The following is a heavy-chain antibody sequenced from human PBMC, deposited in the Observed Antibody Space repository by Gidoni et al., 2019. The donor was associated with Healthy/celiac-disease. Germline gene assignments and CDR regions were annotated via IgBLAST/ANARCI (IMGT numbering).Heavy chain of an antibody. J-gene: IGHJ4*02. CDR2: TRNKANSYTT. Sequence: EVQLVESGGGLVQPGGSLRLSCAAPGFTFSDHYMDWVRQAPGKGREWVGRTRNKANSYTTEYAASVKGRFTISRDDSKNSLYLQMNSLKTEDTAVYYCAREDVRESFDYWGQGTLVTVSS. V-gene: IGHV3-72*01. CDR1: GFTFSDHY. CDR3: AREDVRESFDY.